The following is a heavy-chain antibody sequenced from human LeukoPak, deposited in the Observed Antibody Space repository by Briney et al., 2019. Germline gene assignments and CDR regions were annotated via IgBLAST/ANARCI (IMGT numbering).Heavy chain of an antibody. J-gene: IGHJ6*03. CDR1: GLTVSSNC. D-gene: IGHD6-13*01. CDR3: ARDRAAAGTLYYYYYMDV. CDR2: ISSSSSYI. Sequence: GGSLRLSCAASGLTVSSNCMSWVRQAPGKGLEWVSSISSSSSYIYYADSVKGRFTISRDNAKNSLYLQMNSLRAEDTAVYYCARDRAAAGTLYYYYYMDVWGKGTTVTISS. V-gene: IGHV3-21*01.